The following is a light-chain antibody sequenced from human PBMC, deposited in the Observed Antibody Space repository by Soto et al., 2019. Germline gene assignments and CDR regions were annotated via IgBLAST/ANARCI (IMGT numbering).Light chain of an antibody. CDR3: QQSNSFPLT. Sequence: AIQLTQSPSSLSASVGDRVTITCRASQGISSALAWYQQKPGKTPKLLIYDASSLKSGVPSRFSGSGSGTDFTLTISSLQAEDFATYYCQQSNSFPLTFGGGTKVEIK. CDR1: QGISSA. J-gene: IGKJ4*01. CDR2: DAS. V-gene: IGKV1-13*02.